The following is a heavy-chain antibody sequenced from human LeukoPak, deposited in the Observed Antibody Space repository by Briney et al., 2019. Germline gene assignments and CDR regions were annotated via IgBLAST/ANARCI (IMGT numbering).Heavy chain of an antibody. CDR1: GFIVSDNC. CDR2: IYSLGDT. D-gene: IGHD3-9*01. J-gene: IGHJ4*02. CDR3: ARWGSGYYNLDY. V-gene: IGHV3-66*01. Sequence: PGGSLRLSCTASGFIVSDNCMSWVRQAPGKGLEWVSLIYSLGDTYYADSVKGRFTISRDNSKNTLYLQMNSLRAEDTAVYYCARWGSGYYNLDYWGQGTLVTVSS.